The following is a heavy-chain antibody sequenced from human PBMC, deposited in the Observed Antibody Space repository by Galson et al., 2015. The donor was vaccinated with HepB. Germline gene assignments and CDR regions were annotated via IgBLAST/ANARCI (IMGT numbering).Heavy chain of an antibody. V-gene: IGHV3-30-3*01. J-gene: IGHJ4*02. D-gene: IGHD1-1*01. CDR3: ARDFNWNFDL. CDR2: ISPDGTTT. CDR1: GSTFRTSN. Sequence: SLRLSCAASGSTFRTSNMHWVRQGPVKGLEWVAIISPDGTTTYPADSVKGRFTISRDNSKNTLFLQMHSLRPEDTAVYYCARDFNWNFDLWGQGTLVTVSS.